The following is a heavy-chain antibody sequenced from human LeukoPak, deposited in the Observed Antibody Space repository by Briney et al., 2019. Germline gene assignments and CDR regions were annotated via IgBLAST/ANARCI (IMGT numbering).Heavy chain of an antibody. CDR2: ISWNSGSI. Sequence: GGSLRLSCAASGFTFDDYAMHWVRQAPGKGLEWVSGISWNSGSIGYADSVKGRFTISRDNAKNSRYLQMNSLRAEDMALYYCAKDSRSGGLDYWGQGTLVTVSS. CDR1: GFTFDDYA. J-gene: IGHJ4*02. V-gene: IGHV3-9*03. D-gene: IGHD3-16*01. CDR3: AKDSRSGGLDY.